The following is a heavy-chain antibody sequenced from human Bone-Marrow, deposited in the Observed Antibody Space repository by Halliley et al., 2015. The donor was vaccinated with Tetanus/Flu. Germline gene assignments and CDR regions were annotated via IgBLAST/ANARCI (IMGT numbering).Heavy chain of an antibody. CDR3: ARAGSSGWLDS. V-gene: IGHV4-59*01. J-gene: IGHJ4*02. Sequence: TLSLTCTVSRGSITSDYWSWIRKPPGKGLEWIGYIYYSGSTDYNSSLKSRVTISFDRSKNQFSLKVRSVTAADTAVYYCARAGSSGWLDSWGQGTLVTVSS. CDR1: RGSITSDY. CDR2: IYYSGST. D-gene: IGHD6-19*01.